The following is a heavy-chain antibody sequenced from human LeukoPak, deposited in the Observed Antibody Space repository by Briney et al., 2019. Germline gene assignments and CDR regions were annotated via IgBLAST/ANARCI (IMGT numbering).Heavy chain of an antibody. Sequence: ASVKVSCKASGYTFTTYDINWVRQATGQGLEWMGWMNPNSGNTGYTQKFQGRVTMTRNTSISTAYVELSSLRSEGTAVYYCARGRGSGHKENWFDPWGQGTLVTVSS. CDR2: MNPNSGNT. J-gene: IGHJ5*02. CDR3: ARGRGSGHKENWFDP. D-gene: IGHD6-19*01. CDR1: GYTFTTYD. V-gene: IGHV1-8*01.